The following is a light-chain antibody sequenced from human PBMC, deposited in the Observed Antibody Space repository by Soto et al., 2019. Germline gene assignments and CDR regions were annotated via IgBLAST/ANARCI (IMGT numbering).Light chain of an antibody. J-gene: IGKJ2*01. CDR2: LGS. Sequence: DVVMTQSPLSLPVTPREPASISCRSSQSLLYSNGYNYLDWYLQKPGQSPQLLIYLGSNRASGVPDRFSGSGSGTDFTLKISRVEAEDVGIYYCMQALEIPYIFGQGTKLEIK. CDR3: MQALEIPYI. CDR1: QSLLYSNGYNY. V-gene: IGKV2-28*01.